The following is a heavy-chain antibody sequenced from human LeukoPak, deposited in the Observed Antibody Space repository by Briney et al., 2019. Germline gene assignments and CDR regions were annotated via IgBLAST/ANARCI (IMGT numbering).Heavy chain of an antibody. V-gene: IGHV1-69*05. D-gene: IGHD3-16*02. CDR2: IIPIFGTA. CDR3: ARARLSPPNWFDP. Sequence: SVKVSCKASGGTFSSYAISWVRQAPGQGLEWMGGIIPIFGTANYAQKFQGRVTMTRDTSTSTVYMELSSLRSEDTAVYYCARARLSPPNWFDPWGQGTLVTVSS. CDR1: GGTFSSYA. J-gene: IGHJ5*02.